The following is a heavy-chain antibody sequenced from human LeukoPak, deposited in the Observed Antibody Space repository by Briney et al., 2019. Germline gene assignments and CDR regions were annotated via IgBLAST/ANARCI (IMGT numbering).Heavy chain of an antibody. CDR3: AKSERYDSSGYYRN. Sequence: PGGSLRLSCAASGFTFDDYAMHWVRQAPGKGLEWVSLISGDGGSTYYADSVTGRFTISRDNSKNSLYLQMNSLRTEDTALYYCAKSERYDSSGYYRNWGQGTLVTVSS. D-gene: IGHD3-22*01. V-gene: IGHV3-43*02. CDR1: GFTFDDYA. J-gene: IGHJ4*02. CDR2: ISGDGGST.